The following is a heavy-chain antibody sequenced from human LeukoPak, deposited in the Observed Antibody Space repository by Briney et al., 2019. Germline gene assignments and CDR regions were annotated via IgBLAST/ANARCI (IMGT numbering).Heavy chain of an antibody. Sequence: SETLSLTCTVSGGSISSYYWSWIRQPPGKGLEWIGYIYYSGSTNYNPSLKSRVTISIDTSKKHFFLKLNSVTAADTAVYYCATGYGDFRVEGRYFYSWGQGTLVTVSS. D-gene: IGHD4-17*01. J-gene: IGHJ4*02. CDR1: GGSISSYY. CDR3: ATGYGDFRVEGRYFYS. CDR2: IYYSGST. V-gene: IGHV4-59*01.